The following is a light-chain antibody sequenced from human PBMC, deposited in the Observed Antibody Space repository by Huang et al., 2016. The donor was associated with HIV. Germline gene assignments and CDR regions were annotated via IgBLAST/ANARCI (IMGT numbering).Light chain of an antibody. Sequence: DVVLTQSTLSLPVTPEQPASISCRSSQSLPHSDGNTYLDWFHQRPGQFPRRLLYEVSNRAAGVPYRFSGSGSGTNFTLKINRVGAEDVGVYFCTQGTHWPPTFGQGTKVEI. CDR3: TQGTHWPPT. CDR2: EVS. J-gene: IGKJ1*01. V-gene: IGKV2-30*02. CDR1: QSLPHSDGNTY.